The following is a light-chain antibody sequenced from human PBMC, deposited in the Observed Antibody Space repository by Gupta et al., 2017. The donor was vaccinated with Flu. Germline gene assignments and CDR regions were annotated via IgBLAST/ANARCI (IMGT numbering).Light chain of an antibody. CDR1: QDITNY. CDR2: DAS. V-gene: IGKV1-33*01. Sequence: DIKMTPSPSSLSASVGDRVTITCQASQDITNYLNWYQHKPGKAPKLLIYDASNLESGVPSRFSGSGFGTDFTFTISRLQPEDIATYYCQQYHTILPTFGPGTKVDVK. J-gene: IGKJ3*01. CDR3: QQYHTILPT.